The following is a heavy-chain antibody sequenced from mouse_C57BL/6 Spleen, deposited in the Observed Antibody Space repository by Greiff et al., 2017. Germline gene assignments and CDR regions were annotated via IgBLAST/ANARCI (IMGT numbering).Heavy chain of an antibody. Sequence: VQLQQSGAELVRPGASVKLSCTASGFNIKDDYMHWVKQRPEQGLEWIGWIDPENGDTEYASKFQGKATITADTSSNTAYLQLSSLTSEDTAVYYCTTSYGFAYWGQGTLVTVSA. J-gene: IGHJ3*01. D-gene: IGHD1-1*01. CDR2: IDPENGDT. CDR1: GFNIKDDY. V-gene: IGHV14-4*01. CDR3: TTSYGFAY.